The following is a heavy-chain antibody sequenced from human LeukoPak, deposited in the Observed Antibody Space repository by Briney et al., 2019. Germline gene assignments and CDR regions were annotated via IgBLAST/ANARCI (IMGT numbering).Heavy chain of an antibody. D-gene: IGHD6-19*01. CDR3: ARFPIAVAPPKADY. Sequence: PGGSLRLSCAASGFTVSSNYMSWVRQAPGKGLEWVSVIYSGGSTYYADSVKGRFTISRDNSKNTLYLQMNSLRAEDTAVYYCARFPIAVAPPKADYWGQGTLVTVSS. V-gene: IGHV3-53*01. CDR2: IYSGGST. CDR1: GFTVSSNY. J-gene: IGHJ4*02.